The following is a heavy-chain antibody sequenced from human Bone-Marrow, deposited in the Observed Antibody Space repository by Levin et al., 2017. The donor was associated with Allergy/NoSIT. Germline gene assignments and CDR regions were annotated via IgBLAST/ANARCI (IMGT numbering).Heavy chain of an antibody. V-gene: IGHV3-21*01. CDR3: ARDGWTCSSTICYAPDY. J-gene: IGHJ4*02. D-gene: IGHD2-2*01. CDR1: GFTFSSYS. Sequence: PGGSLRLSCAASGFTFSSYSMNWVRQAPGKGLEWVSSISSSSSYIYYADSVKGRFTISRDNAKNSLYLQMNSLRAEDTAVYYCARDGWTCSSTICYAPDYWGQGTLVTVSS. CDR2: ISSSSSYI.